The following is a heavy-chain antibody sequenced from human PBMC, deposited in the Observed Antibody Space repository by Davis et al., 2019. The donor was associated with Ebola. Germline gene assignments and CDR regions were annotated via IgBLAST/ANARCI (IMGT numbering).Heavy chain of an antibody. Sequence: SVKVSCKASGGTFSSYAISWVRQAPGQGLEWMGGIIPIFGTANYAQKFQGRVTITADKSTSTAYMELSSLRSEDTAVYYCARVGWHDYGDYYYGMDVWGQGTTVTVSS. CDR2: IIPIFGTA. D-gene: IGHD4-17*01. CDR3: ARVGWHDYGDYYYGMDV. CDR1: GGTFSSYA. V-gene: IGHV1-69*06. J-gene: IGHJ6*02.